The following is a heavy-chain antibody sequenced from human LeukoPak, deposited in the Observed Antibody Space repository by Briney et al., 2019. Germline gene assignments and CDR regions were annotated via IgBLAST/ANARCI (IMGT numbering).Heavy chain of an antibody. V-gene: IGHV1-2*02. CDR3: ARAKSGVEYQLLLDWFDP. D-gene: IGHD2-2*01. Sequence: GASVKVSCKASGYTFTGYYMHWVRQAPGQGLEWMGWINPNSGGTNYAQKFQGRVTMTRDTSISTAYMELSRLRSDDTAVYYCARAKSGVEYQLLLDWFDPWGQGTLVTVSS. CDR2: INPNSGGT. CDR1: GYTFTGYY. J-gene: IGHJ5*02.